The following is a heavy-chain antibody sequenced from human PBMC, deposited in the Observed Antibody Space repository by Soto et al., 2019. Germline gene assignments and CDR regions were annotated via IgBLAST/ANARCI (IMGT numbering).Heavy chain of an antibody. Sequence: DVQLVESGGGLIQPGESLRLSCVAFGFTISGKKYVAWFRQAPGKGLEWVSALYDVDGSFYADSVKGRFTTSSDSSKTTVYLQMNDLRPDDTAVYYCATWHEREHAYDVWGQGTTVTVSS. CDR1: GFTISGKKY. CDR3: ATWHEREHAYDV. V-gene: IGHV3-53*01. J-gene: IGHJ3*01. CDR2: LYDVDGS. D-gene: IGHD1-1*01.